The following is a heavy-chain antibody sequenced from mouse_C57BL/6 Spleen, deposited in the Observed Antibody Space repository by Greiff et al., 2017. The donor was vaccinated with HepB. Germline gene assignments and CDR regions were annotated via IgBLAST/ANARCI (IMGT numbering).Heavy chain of an antibody. J-gene: IGHJ4*01. D-gene: IGHD2-2*01. Sequence: EVKLVESGGGLVKPGGSLKLSCAASGFTFSDYGMHWVRQAPEKGLEWVAYISSGSSTIYYADTVKGRFTISRDNAKNTLFLQMTSLRSEDTAMYYCARWVDGYVYYAMDYWGQGTSVTVSS. V-gene: IGHV5-17*01. CDR3: ARWVDGYVYYAMDY. CDR2: ISSGSSTI. CDR1: GFTFSDYG.